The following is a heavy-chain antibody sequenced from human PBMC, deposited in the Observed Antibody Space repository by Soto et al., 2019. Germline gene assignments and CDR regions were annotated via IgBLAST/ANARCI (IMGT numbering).Heavy chain of an antibody. CDR2: IYSGGST. CDR3: ARDVTGLNAFDI. CDR1: GFTVSSNY. V-gene: IGHV3-66*01. Sequence: GGSLRLSCAASGFTVSSNYMSWVRQAPGKGLEWVSVIYSGGSTYYADSVKGRFTISRDNSKNTLYLQMNSLRAEDTAVYYCARDVTGLNAFDIWGQGTMVTVSS. D-gene: IGHD5-18*01. J-gene: IGHJ3*02.